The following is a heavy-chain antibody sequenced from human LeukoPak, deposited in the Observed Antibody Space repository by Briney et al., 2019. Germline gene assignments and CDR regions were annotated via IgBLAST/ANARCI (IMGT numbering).Heavy chain of an antibody. V-gene: IGHV4-38-2*01. CDR1: GYSISSIYF. CDR2: IHHSGTT. D-gene: IGHD3-22*01. J-gene: IGHJ4*02. CDR3: ARVRYYDDSGYYYDFDY. Sequence: PETLSLTCAVSGYSISSIYFWGWIRQPPGKGLGYIGNIHHSGTTYYNPSLKSRVTISIDTSKNQFSLKLSSVTAADTAVYYCARVRYYDDSGYYYDFDYWGQGTLVTVSS.